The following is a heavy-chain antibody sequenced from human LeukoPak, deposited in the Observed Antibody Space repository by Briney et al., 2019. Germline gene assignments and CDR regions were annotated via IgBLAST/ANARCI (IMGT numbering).Heavy chain of an antibody. Sequence: GGSLRLSCAAYGFTFSSYEMNWVRQAPGQGLEWVAYISGSGTTVYYADSVKGRFTISRDNAKNSLFLQMNSLRAEDTADYYCAREKFYDNSGYDYWGQGTLVTVSS. J-gene: IGHJ4*02. CDR1: GFTFSSYE. CDR2: ISGSGTTV. CDR3: AREKFYDNSGYDY. V-gene: IGHV3-48*03. D-gene: IGHD3-22*01.